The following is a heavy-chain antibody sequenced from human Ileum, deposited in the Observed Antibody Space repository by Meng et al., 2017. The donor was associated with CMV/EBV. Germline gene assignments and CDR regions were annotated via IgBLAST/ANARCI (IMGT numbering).Heavy chain of an antibody. CDR2: ISAYNGNT. J-gene: IGHJ4*02. V-gene: IGHV1-18*01. Sequence: ACGYPFTSYGMSWVRQAPGQGLEWMGWISAYNGNTNYAQKLQGRVTMTTDTSITTAYMEMNRLRPDDTGVYFCARLDSFGVVISRDYWGQGSLVTVSS. CDR1: GYPFTSYG. CDR3: ARLDSFGVVISRDY. D-gene: IGHD3-3*01.